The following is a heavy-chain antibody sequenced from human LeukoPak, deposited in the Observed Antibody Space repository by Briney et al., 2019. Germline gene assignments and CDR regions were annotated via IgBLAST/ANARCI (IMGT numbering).Heavy chain of an antibody. CDR2: INPNSGGT. Sequence: ASVKVSCKASGYTFTGYYMHWVRQAPGQGLEWMGWINPNSGGTNYAQKFQGRVTMTRDTSISTAYVELSRLRSDDTAVYYCARPADIVATPFDYWGQGALVTVST. V-gene: IGHV1-2*02. CDR1: GYTFTGYY. J-gene: IGHJ4*02. D-gene: IGHD5-12*01. CDR3: ARPADIVATPFDY.